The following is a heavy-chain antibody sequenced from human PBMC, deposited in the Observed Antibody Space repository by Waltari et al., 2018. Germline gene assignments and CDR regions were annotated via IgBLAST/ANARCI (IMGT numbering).Heavy chain of an antibody. CDR2: ISSSSSYI. V-gene: IGHV3-21*01. CDR3: ARDKKVVVITHPDY. D-gene: IGHD3-22*01. Sequence: EVQLVESGGGLVKPGGSLSLSCAASRFTFISYTMNWVRPAPGKGLEGVSSISSSSSYIYYADSVKGRFTISRDNAKNSLYLQMNSLRAEDTAVYYCARDKKVVVITHPDYWGQGTLVTVSS. CDR1: RFTFISYT. J-gene: IGHJ4*02.